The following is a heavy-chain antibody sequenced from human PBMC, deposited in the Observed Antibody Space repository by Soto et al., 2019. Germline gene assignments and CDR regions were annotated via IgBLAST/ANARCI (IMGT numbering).Heavy chain of an antibody. CDR1: GDSVSSNSAA. D-gene: IGHD6-13*01. Sequence: QVQLQQSGPGLVKPSQTLSLTCAISGDSVSSNSAAWNWIRQSPSRGLEWLGRTYYRSKWYNDYAVSVKSRITINPDTSKNQFSLQLNSVTPEDTAVYYCAREAGGGYSSSWYTYYYYGMDVWGQGTTVTVSS. J-gene: IGHJ6*02. V-gene: IGHV6-1*01. CDR2: TYYRSKWYN. CDR3: AREAGGGYSSSWYTYYYYGMDV.